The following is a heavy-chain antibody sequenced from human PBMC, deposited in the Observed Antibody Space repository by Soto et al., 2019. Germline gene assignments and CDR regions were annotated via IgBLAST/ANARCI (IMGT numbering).Heavy chain of an antibody. V-gene: IGHV3-53*01. CDR2: IYSGGST. CDR3: ARASSRWGSDAAH. Sequence: EVHLVESGGGLIQPGGSLRLSCAPSGFSVSANYMSWVRQAPGRGLECVSSIYSGGSTVYADSVKGRFTISRDNSKNTLYLQMNRLRAEDTAVYYCARASSRWGSDAAHWGQGTLVTVSP. D-gene: IGHD3-16*01. CDR1: GFSVSANY. J-gene: IGHJ1*01.